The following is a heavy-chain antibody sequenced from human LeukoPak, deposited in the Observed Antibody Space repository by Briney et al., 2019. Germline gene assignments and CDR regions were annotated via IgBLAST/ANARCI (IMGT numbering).Heavy chain of an antibody. CDR1: GFTVSSNY. CDR3: AKDGVHYYDSSGWFDY. D-gene: IGHD3-22*01. J-gene: IGHJ4*02. Sequence: GGSLRLSCAASGFTVSSNYMSWVRQPPGKGLEWVSVIYSGGATYYADSVKGRFTISRDNSKNTLYLQMNSLRAEDTAVYYCAKDGVHYYDSSGWFDYWGKGTLVTVSS. V-gene: IGHV3-53*05. CDR2: IYSGGAT.